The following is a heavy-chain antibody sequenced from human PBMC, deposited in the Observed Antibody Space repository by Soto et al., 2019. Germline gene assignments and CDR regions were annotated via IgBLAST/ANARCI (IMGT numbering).Heavy chain of an antibody. D-gene: IGHD6-13*01. Sequence: SETLSLTCTFSAGSISSDIYHWGWVRQPPGKGLEWIGSVDYTGNTYFTPSLKSRVTISVDTSKNQFSLQLHSVTPEDTAVYYCARGSYTSTWSWGQGTLVTVSS. CDR1: AGSISSDIYH. V-gene: IGHV4-39*02. CDR3: ARGSYTSTWS. J-gene: IGHJ5*02. CDR2: VDYTGNT.